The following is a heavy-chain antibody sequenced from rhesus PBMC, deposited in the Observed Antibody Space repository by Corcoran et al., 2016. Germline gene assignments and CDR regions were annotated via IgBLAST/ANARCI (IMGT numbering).Heavy chain of an antibody. CDR2: SYGSWGGT. Sequence: QVRLQESGPGLVKPSETLSLTCAVSGGSISDDYYWSWIRQPPGKGLEWIGYSYGSWGGTHYNPSLKNRVTISIDTYKTRFSLELSSVTASDTAVYYCARDLGATNWNDVEYCLDSWGQGVVVTVSS. V-gene: IGHV4-106*01. J-gene: IGHJ6*01. CDR1: GGSISDDYY. CDR3: ARDLGATNWNDVEYCLDS. D-gene: IGHD1-7*02.